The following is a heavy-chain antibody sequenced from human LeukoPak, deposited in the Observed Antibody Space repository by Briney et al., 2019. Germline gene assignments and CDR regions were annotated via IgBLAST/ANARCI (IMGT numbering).Heavy chain of an antibody. V-gene: IGHV3-7*01. D-gene: IGHD1-1*01. J-gene: IGHJ4*03. CDR3: ARIWYFGDNNWRYFDY. Sequence: GGSLRLSCAASGFSFSNYWMSWVRQAPGKGLEWVANRDPHGSETQYVGSVKGRFTTSRDNAKNSLYVQMNSLRAEDTAIYYCARIWYFGDNNWRYFDYWGQGTLVTVAS. CDR1: GFSFSNYW. CDR2: RDPHGSET.